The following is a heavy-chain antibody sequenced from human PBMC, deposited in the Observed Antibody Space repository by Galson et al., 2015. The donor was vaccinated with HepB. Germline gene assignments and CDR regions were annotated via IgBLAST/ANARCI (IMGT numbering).Heavy chain of an antibody. Sequence: SVKVSCKASGYTFTSYDINWVRQATGQGLEWMGWMYPNSGNTGYAQKFQGRVTMTRNTSISTAYMELSSLRSEDTAVYYCARWGGVATSPFDYWGQGTLVTVSS. V-gene: IGHV1-8*01. CDR3: ARWGGVATSPFDY. D-gene: IGHD5-12*01. J-gene: IGHJ4*02. CDR2: MYPNSGNT. CDR1: GYTFTSYD.